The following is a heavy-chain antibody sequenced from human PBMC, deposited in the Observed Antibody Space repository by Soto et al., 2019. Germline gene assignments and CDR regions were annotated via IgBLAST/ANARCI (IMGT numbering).Heavy chain of an antibody. Sequence: SETLSLTCAVSGGSISSSNWWSWVRQPPGKGLEWIGEIYHSGSTNYNPSLKSRVTISVDKSKNQFSLKLSSVTAADTAVYYCARAPGLYGSGNERRFDPWGQGTLVT. D-gene: IGHD3-10*01. V-gene: IGHV4-4*02. CDR3: ARAPGLYGSGNERRFDP. CDR2: IYHSGST. CDR1: GGSISSSNW. J-gene: IGHJ5*02.